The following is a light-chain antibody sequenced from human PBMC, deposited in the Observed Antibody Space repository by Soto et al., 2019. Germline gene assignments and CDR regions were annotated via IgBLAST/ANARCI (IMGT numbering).Light chain of an antibody. CDR2: DVS. CDR1: SSDVGGYNY. CDR3: SSYTSSSTLYV. J-gene: IGLJ1*01. Sequence: QSALTHPASVSGAPGQSITIACPGTSSDVGGYNYVSWHQQHPGKATKLMIYDVSNRPSGVSNRFSGSKSGNTASLTISGLQAEDEADYFCSSYTSSSTLYVLGTGTKVTVL. V-gene: IGLV2-14*01.